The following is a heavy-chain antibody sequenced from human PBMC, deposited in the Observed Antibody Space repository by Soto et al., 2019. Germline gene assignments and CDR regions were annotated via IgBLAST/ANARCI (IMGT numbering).Heavy chain of an antibody. CDR1: GFTFSSYG. J-gene: IGHJ4*02. CDR2: IWYDGSNK. V-gene: IGHV3-33*01. Sequence: PGGSLRLSCAASGFTFSSYGMHWVRQAPGKGLEWVAVIWYDGSNKYYADSVKGRFTISRDNSKNTLYLQMNSLRAEDTAVYYCARDLARYYDSSGYYDYWGQGTLVTVSS. D-gene: IGHD3-22*01. CDR3: ARDLARYYDSSGYYDY.